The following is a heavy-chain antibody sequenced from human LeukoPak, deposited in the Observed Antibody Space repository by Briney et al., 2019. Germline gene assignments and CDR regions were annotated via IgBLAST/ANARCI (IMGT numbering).Heavy chain of an antibody. CDR3: ARRQHYYGSGSYYNVLDY. Sequence: KPSETLSLTCTVSGYSISSSYYWGWIRQPPGKGLEWIGSIYYSGSTYYNPSLKSRVTISVDTSKNQFSLKLSSVTAADTAVYYCARRQHYYGSGSYYNVLDYWGQGTLVTVSS. V-gene: IGHV4-39*01. CDR2: IYYSGST. D-gene: IGHD3-10*01. J-gene: IGHJ4*02. CDR1: GYSISSSYY.